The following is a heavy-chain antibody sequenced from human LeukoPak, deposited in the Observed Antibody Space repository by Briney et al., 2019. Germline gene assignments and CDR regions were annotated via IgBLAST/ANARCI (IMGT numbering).Heavy chain of an antibody. CDR3: AKDDWSVNSSHYFDY. CDR2: IRYDGSNK. J-gene: IGHJ4*02. V-gene: IGHV3-30*02. Sequence: GGSLRLSCAASGFTFSSYGMHWVRQAPGKGLEWVAFIRYDGSNKYYADSVKGRFTISRDNSKNTLYLQMTSLRAEDTAVYYCAKDDWSVNSSHYFDYWGQGTLVTVSS. CDR1: GFTFSSYG. D-gene: IGHD6-13*01.